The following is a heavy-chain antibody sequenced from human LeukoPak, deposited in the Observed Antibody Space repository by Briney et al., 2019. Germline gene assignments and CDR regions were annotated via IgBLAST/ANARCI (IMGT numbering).Heavy chain of an antibody. V-gene: IGHV1-18*01. Sequence: ASVKVSCKASGYTFTSYGISWVRQAPGQGLEWMGWVSAYNGNTNYAQKLQGRVTMTTDTSTSTAYMELRSLRSDDTAVYYCARGTAYYDSSGIAGYWGQGTLVTVSS. CDR3: ARGTAYYDSSGIAGY. CDR2: VSAYNGNT. J-gene: IGHJ4*02. CDR1: GYTFTSYG. D-gene: IGHD3-22*01.